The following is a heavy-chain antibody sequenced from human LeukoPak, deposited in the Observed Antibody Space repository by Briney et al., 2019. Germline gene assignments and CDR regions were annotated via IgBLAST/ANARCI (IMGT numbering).Heavy chain of an antibody. CDR3: ARGYSSGWYASNWFDP. CDR1: GGSISSYY. V-gene: IGHV4-4*07. CDR2: IYTSGST. D-gene: IGHD6-19*01. J-gene: IGHJ5*02. Sequence: KPSETLSLTCTVSGGSISSYYWSWIRQPAGKGLEWIGRIYTSGSTNYNPSLKSRVTMSVDTSKNQFSLKLSSVTAADTAVYYCARGYSSGWYASNWFDPWGQGTLVTVSS.